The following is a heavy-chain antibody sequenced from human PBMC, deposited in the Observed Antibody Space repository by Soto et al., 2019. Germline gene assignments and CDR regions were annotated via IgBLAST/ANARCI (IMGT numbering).Heavy chain of an antibody. J-gene: IGHJ5*02. Sequence: SQTLSLTCAISGDSVSSNSAAWNWIRQSPSRGLEWLGRTYYRSKWYNDYAVSVKSRVTISVDTSKNQFSLKLSSVTAADTAVYYCARAPGLDYYYDSSPFDPWGQGTLVTVSS. V-gene: IGHV6-1*01. CDR1: GDSVSSNSAA. D-gene: IGHD3-22*01. CDR2: TYYRSKWYN. CDR3: ARAPGLDYYYDSSPFDP.